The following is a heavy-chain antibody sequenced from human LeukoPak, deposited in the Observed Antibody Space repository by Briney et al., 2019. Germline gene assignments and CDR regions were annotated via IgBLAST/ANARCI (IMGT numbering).Heavy chain of an antibody. D-gene: IGHD3-22*01. CDR2: IYYSGST. J-gene: IGHJ5*02. CDR1: GGSMSSYY. V-gene: IGHV4-59*01. CDR3: VSQGYYDLRGYYTNWLDP. Sequence: SETLSLTCTVSGGSMSSYYWSWIRQPPGKGLEWIGYIYYSGSTNYNPSLKSRVTISVDTSKNQFSLKLSSVTAADTPVYYCVSQGYYDLRGYYTNWLDPWGQGTLVTVSS.